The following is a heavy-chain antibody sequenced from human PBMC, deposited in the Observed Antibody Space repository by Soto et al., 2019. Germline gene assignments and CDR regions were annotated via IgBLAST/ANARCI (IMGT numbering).Heavy chain of an antibody. V-gene: IGHV3-23*01. CDR3: AKALSITNWFDP. D-gene: IGHD3-10*01. CDR2: ISGSGGST. CDR1: VFTFSSYA. J-gene: IGHJ5*02. Sequence: GSLRLSCAAYVFTFSSYAMSWVRQAPGKGLEWVAAISGSGGSTYYADSVNGRFTISTDNSKTTLYLQMNSLRAEDTAVHYCAKALSITNWFDPWGQWTLVTVSS.